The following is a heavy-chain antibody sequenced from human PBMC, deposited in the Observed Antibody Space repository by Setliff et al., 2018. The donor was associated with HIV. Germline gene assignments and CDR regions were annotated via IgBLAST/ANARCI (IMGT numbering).Heavy chain of an antibody. V-gene: IGHV4-38-2*02. CDR3: AAATTLLSPRA. CDR1: GYSISSGFY. J-gene: IGHJ5*02. CDR2: IYQSGNT. Sequence: SETLSLTCSVSGYSISSGFYWSWMRQPPGKGLEWIGSIYQSGNTNYNPSLESRLTISVDTAKNQFSLKLSSVTAADTAVYYCAAATTLLSPRAWGQGTLVTVSS. D-gene: IGHD2-15*01.